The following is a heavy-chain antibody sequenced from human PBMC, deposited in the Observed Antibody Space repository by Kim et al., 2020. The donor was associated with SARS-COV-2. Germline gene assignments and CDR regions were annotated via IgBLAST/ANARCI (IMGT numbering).Heavy chain of an antibody. J-gene: IGHJ6*02. CDR3: AREDQLDALKTYGMDV. Sequence: GGSLRLSCAASGFTFSSYEMNWVRQAPGKGLEWVSSISSSGSTIYYADSVKGRFTISRDNAKNSLYLQMNSLRAEDTAVYYCAREDQLDALKTYGMDVWGQGTTVTVSS. V-gene: IGHV3-48*03. CDR1: GFTFSSYE. D-gene: IGHD2-2*01. CDR2: ISSSGSTI.